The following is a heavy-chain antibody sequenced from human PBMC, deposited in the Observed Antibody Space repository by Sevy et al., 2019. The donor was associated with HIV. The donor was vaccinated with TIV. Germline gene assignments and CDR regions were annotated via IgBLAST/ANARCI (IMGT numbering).Heavy chain of an antibody. CDR1: GFTFSSSW. CDR2: INRDGSDT. V-gene: IGHV3-74*01. J-gene: IGHJ4*02. D-gene: IGHD3-10*01. Sequence: GGSLRLSCAASGFTFSSSWMHWVRQAPGKGLVWVSRINRDGSDTDYADSVKDRFTIFRDNAKNTLYLQMNSLRAEDTAMYFCTRGYYGSGSNPYFDYWSQGTLVTVSS. CDR3: TRGYYGSGSNPYFDY.